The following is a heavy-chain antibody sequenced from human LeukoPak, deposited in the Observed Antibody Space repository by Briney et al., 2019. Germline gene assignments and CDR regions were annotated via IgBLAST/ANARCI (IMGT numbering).Heavy chain of an antibody. V-gene: IGHV3-48*04. D-gene: IGHD1-26*01. CDR2: ISSSSSTI. CDR3: ARNSGSYYVDAFDI. CDR1: GFTFGSYS. J-gene: IGHJ3*02. Sequence: GGSLRLSCAASGFTFGSYSMNWVRQAPGKGLEWVSSISSSSSTIYYADSVKGRFTISRDNAKNSLYLQMNSLRAEDTAVYYCARNSGSYYVDAFDIWGQGTMVTVSS.